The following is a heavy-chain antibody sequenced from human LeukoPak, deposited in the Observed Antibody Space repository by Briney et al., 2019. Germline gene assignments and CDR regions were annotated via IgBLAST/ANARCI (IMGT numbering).Heavy chain of an antibody. V-gene: IGHV1-18*01. CDR3: ARSDRGAARDY. J-gene: IGHJ4*02. CDR2: ISAYNDNT. D-gene: IGHD6-6*01. Sequence: ASVKVSCKASGYTFISYGISWVRQAPGQGLEWMGWISAYNDNTNYAQKLQGRVTMTTDTSTSAAYMELRSLRSDDTAVYYCARSDRGAARDYWGQGTLVTVSS. CDR1: GYTFISYG.